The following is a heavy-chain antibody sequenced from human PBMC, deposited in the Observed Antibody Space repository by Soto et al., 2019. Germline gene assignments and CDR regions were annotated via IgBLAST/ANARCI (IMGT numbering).Heavy chain of an antibody. V-gene: IGHV4-4*02. J-gene: IGHJ4*02. CDR2: IYHNGST. CDR3: VKGLNIDYNSAWFYFDY. D-gene: IGHD6-19*01. CDR1: GVSIAGSNL. Sequence: SETLSLTCTVSGVSIAGSNLWTWVRLSPGKGLEWIGYIYHNGSTYYNPSLQSRVTISVDRSKNQFSLKLSSVTAADTALYYCVKGLNIDYNSAWFYFDYWGQGTVVTVSS.